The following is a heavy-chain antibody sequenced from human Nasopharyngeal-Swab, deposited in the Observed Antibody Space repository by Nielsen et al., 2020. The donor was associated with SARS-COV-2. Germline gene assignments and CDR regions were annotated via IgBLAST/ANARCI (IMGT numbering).Heavy chain of an antibody. CDR2: IYPGDSDT. J-gene: IGHJ6*02. CDR3: AIDYGSGTYGLDV. D-gene: IGHD3-10*01. Sequence: QVSCKGSGYRFSTYWINWVRQMPGKGVEWMGIIYPGDSDTRYSPSFQGQVSISVDKSITTAYLQWNSLKASDTATYFCAIDYGSGTYGLDVWGQGTRVTVSS. CDR1: GYRFSTYW. V-gene: IGHV5-51*01.